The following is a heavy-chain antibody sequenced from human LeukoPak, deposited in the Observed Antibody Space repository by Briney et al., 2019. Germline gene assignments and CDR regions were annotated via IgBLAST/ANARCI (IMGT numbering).Heavy chain of an antibody. CDR3: AKFRYDSSGYLGAFDI. CDR2: IYSGGST. D-gene: IGHD3-22*01. Sequence: GGSLRLSCAASGFAVSSNYMSGVRQAPGKGLEWVSVIYSGGSTYYADSVKGRFTISRDNSKNTLYLQMNSLRAEDTAVYYCAKFRYDSSGYLGAFDIWGQGAMVTVSS. V-gene: IGHV3-53*01. CDR1: GFAVSSNY. J-gene: IGHJ3*02.